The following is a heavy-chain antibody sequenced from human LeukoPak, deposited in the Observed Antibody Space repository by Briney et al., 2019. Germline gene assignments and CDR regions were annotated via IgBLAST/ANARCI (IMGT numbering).Heavy chain of an antibody. CDR3: ARDYLMGGTTGKAFDI. Sequence: PGGSLRLSCAASGLTFSSYAMHWVRQAPGKGLEWVAVISYDGNIKYYTDSVKGRFTISRDNSKNTLYLQMNSLRAEDTAVYYCARDYLMGGTTGKAFDIWGQGTMVTISS. J-gene: IGHJ3*02. V-gene: IGHV3-30*04. CDR1: GLTFSSYA. CDR2: ISYDGNIK. D-gene: IGHD1-26*01.